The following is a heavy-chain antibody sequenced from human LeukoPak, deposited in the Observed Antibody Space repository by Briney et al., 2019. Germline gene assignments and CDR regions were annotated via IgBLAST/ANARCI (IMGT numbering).Heavy chain of an antibody. V-gene: IGHV3-23*01. CDR3: AKDGDDGDHVVVDH. J-gene: IGHJ4*02. D-gene: IGHD4-17*01. CDR2: ISGSGGST. CDR1: GFTFSSYA. Sequence: PGGSLRLSCAASGFTFSSYAMGWVRQAPGKGLEGVSLISGSGGSTYYADSVKGRFTVSRDNSKNTEYLQMNSLRAEDTAIYYCAKDGDDGDHVVVDHWGQGTLVTVSS.